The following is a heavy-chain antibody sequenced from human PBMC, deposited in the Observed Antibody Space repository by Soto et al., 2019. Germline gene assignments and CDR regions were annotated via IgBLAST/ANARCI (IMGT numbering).Heavy chain of an antibody. D-gene: IGHD1-26*01. CDR1: GYTLTELS. CDR2: FDPEDGET. CDR3: ATEEWELHYYYYGMEV. V-gene: IGHV1-24*01. Sequence: SVKVTCTVSGYTLTELSRHWVRQAPGKGLEWMGGFDPEDGETIYAQKFQGRVTMTEDTSTDTAYMELSSLRSEDTAVYYCATEEWELHYYYYGMEVWGQGTTVTVS. J-gene: IGHJ6*02.